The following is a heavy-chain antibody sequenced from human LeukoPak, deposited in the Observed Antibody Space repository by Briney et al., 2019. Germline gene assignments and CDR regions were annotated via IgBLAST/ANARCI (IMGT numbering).Heavy chain of an antibody. CDR2: IYYSGST. D-gene: IGHD3-22*01. CDR3: ARDRLYYYDSSGYLDY. V-gene: IGHV4-59*01. Sequence: IYYSGSTNYNPSLKSRVTISVDTSKNQFSLKLSSVTAADTAVYYCARDRLYYYDSSGYLDYWGQGTLVTVSS. J-gene: IGHJ4*02.